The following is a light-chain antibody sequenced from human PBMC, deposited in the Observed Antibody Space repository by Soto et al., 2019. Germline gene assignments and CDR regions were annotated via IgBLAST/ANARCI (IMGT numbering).Light chain of an antibody. V-gene: IGLV2-14*01. J-gene: IGLJ1*01. CDR3: MSYTTSIIYV. Sequence: QSVLTQPASVSGSPGQSITISCTGTRRDVGFYNHVSWYQQHPGKAPKLMISDVTNRPSGVSDRFSGSKSGNTASLTISGLQTEDEADYYCMSYTTSIIYVFGSGTKVTVL. CDR1: RRDVGFYNH. CDR2: DVT.